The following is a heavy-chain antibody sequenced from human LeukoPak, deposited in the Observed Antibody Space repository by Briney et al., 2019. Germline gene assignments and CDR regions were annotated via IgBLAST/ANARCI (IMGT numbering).Heavy chain of an antibody. D-gene: IGHD6-13*01. CDR3: ARGPSSSWYFYPYYYYGMDV. V-gene: IGHV1-2*02. CDR2: INPNSGGT. Sequence: GASVKVSCKASGYTFTGYYMHWVRQAPGQGLEWMGWINPNSGGTNYAQKFQGRVTMTRDTSISTAYMELSSLRSEDTAVYYCARGPSSSWYFYPYYYYGMDVWGQGTTVTVSS. J-gene: IGHJ6*02. CDR1: GYTFTGYY.